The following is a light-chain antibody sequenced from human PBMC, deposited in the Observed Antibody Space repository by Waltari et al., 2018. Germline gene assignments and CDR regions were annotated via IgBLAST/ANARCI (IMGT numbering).Light chain of an antibody. V-gene: IGLV2-14*01. Sequence: QSALTQPASVSGSPGQSITISCTGTSTAVDSYNYVSWYQQHPGKAPKLIIYEVTARPPGVSNRFSGSKSGNTASLTISGLQAEDEADYYCSSYTLSSNLEVFGGGTKLTVL. J-gene: IGLJ2*01. CDR3: SSYTLSSNLEV. CDR1: STAVDSYNY. CDR2: EVT.